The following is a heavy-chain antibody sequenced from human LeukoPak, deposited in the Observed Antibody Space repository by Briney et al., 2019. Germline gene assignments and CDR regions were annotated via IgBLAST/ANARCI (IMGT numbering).Heavy chain of an antibody. J-gene: IGHJ4*02. CDR3: ARVRGGN. Sequence: GGSLRLSCAASGFTFSDYWMYWDRQAPGEGLVWISNINEDGTTTYADSVKGRFTVSRDNAKNILYLQMNSLRAEDTAVYYCARVRGGNWGQGTLVTVSS. CDR1: GFTFSDYW. D-gene: IGHD3-16*01. V-gene: IGHV3-74*01. CDR2: INEDGTT.